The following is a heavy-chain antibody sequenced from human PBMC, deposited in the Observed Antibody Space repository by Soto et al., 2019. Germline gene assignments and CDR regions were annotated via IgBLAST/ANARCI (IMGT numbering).Heavy chain of an antibody. CDR3: ARDPGDYYDSSGSSNWFDP. Sequence: SETXSLTCTVSGGSISSGDYYWSWIRQPPGKGLEWIGYIYYSGSTYYNPSLKSRVTISVDTSKNQFSLKLSSVTAADTAVYYCARDPGDYYDSSGSSNWFDPWGQGTLVTVSS. D-gene: IGHD3-22*01. V-gene: IGHV4-30-4*01. J-gene: IGHJ5*02. CDR2: IYYSGST. CDR1: GGSISSGDYY.